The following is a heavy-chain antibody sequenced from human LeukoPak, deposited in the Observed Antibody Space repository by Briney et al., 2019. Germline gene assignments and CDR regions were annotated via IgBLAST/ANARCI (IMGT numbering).Heavy chain of an antibody. Sequence: GGPLRLSCAASGFTFSNAWMSWVRQAPGKGLEWVGRIKSKTDGGTTDYAAPVKGRFTISRDNAKNTLYLQMNSLRAEDTAVYYCARDRVGTLYWGQGTLVTVSS. V-gene: IGHV3-15*05. CDR2: IKSKTDGGTT. CDR3: ARDRVGTLY. CDR1: GFTFSNAW. J-gene: IGHJ4*02. D-gene: IGHD4-23*01.